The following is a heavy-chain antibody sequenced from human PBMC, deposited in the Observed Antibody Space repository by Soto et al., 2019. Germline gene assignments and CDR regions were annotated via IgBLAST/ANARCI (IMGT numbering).Heavy chain of an antibody. V-gene: IGHV3-21*01. J-gene: IGHJ4*02. D-gene: IGHD1-1*01. CDR1: GFTFPGSS. CDR2: ISSDSTYT. CDR3: ASQELEPPPYFFES. Sequence: GGSLRLSCAASGFTFPGSSMNWVRQAPGKGLEWVSSISSDSTYTHYADSVKGRFTISRDNAKNSLYLQMSSLRVEDTAIYYCASQELEPPPYFFESWGQGTLVTVSS.